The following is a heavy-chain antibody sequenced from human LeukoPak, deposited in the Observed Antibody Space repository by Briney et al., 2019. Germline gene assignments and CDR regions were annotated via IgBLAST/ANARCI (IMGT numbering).Heavy chain of an antibody. CDR2: INQDESEK. CDR1: GFTFTNYW. CDR3: ARDGGYSTFDF. V-gene: IGHV3-7*01. D-gene: IGHD4-23*01. J-gene: IGHJ4*02. Sequence: PGGSLRLSCAASGFTFTNYWMSWVRQAPGKGLEWVANINQDESEKNYVDSVRGRFTISRDNAQNSLYLHVNSLRAEDTAVYFCARDGGYSTFDFWGQGTLVTVSS.